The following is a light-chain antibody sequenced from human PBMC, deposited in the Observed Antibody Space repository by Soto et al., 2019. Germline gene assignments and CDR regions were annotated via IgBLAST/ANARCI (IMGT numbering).Light chain of an antibody. V-gene: IGKV4-1*01. Sequence: DIVMTQSPDSLAVSLGERATINCTSSQSVLSSSNNKNCLAWYQQKPGQPPRLLIYWASTRESGVPDRFSGSGSGRDFTLTISGLQAEDVAVYCCQHYYSIPWTFGQGTKVEIK. J-gene: IGKJ1*01. CDR2: WAS. CDR1: QSVLSSSNNKNC. CDR3: QHYYSIPWT.